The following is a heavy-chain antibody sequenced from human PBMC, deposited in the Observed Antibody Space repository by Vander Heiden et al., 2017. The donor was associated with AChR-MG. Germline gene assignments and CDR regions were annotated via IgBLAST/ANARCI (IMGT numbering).Heavy chain of an antibody. J-gene: IGHJ3*01. D-gene: IGHD6-13*01. V-gene: IGHV3-23*01. Sequence: QLLESGGGLVAPGGSLGLSCAASGFIFQNYAMRWVRQGAGGLEGVATLSVAGGSTYYADAVKGRFTVSRDNANDTLQLQMDRRRVEDTAVYYCVKSRTASSFETFDLWGQGTQVTVSS. CDR3: VKSRTASSFETFDL. CDR2: LSVAGGST. CDR1: GFIFQNYA.